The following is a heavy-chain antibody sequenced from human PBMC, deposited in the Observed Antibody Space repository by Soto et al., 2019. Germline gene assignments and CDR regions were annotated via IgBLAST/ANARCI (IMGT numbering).Heavy chain of an antibody. CDR1: GGSFSGYY. D-gene: IGHD3-10*01. J-gene: IGHJ3*02. CDR2: INHSGST. V-gene: IGHV4-34*01. Sequence: SETLSLTCAVYGGSFSGYYWSWIRQPPGKGLEWIGEINHSGSTNYNPSLKSRVTISVDTSKNQFSLKLSSVTAADTAVYYCARGRYRVLWFGELSYDAFDIWGQGTMVTVS. CDR3: ARGRYRVLWFGELSYDAFDI.